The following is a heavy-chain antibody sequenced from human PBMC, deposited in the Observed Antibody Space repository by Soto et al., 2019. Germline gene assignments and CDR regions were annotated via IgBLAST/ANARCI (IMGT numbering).Heavy chain of an antibody. CDR3: ARVTLIEAVGGDATTSSFDV. CDR1: GVSVTSDDFY. Sequence: QVQLQQSGPGLVKPSETLSLTCTVSGVSVTSDDFYWTWIRQPPGKGLEWIGHIFHSGSNSYSSSLDSRVTIARDTSKNHFSLTLISAAAGDTAVYYCARVTLIEAVGGDATTSSFDVWGQGTMVTVSS. V-gene: IGHV4-61*03. CDR2: IFHSGSN. J-gene: IGHJ3*01. D-gene: IGHD2-21*02.